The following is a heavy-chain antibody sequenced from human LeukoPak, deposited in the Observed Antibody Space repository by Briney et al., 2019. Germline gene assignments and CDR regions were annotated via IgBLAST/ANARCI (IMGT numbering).Heavy chain of an antibody. V-gene: IGHV4-34*01. CDR2: INHSGST. CDR1: GGSFSGYY. Sequence: SETLSLTCAVYGGSFSGYYWSWIRQPPGKGLEWIGEINHSGSTNCNPSLKSRVTFSADTSKNQFSLKLSSVTAADTAVYYCARHTGLIRPFVDTVATTGFDSWGQGTLVTVSS. J-gene: IGHJ4*02. CDR3: ARHTGLIRPFVDTVATTGFDS. D-gene: IGHD5-12*01.